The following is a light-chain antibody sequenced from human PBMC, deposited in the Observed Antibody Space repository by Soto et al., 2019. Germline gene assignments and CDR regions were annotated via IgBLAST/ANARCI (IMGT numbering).Light chain of an antibody. V-gene: IGLV2-14*01. J-gene: IGLJ2*01. Sequence: QSALTQPASVSGSPGQSIIISCTGSSSDVGGYNYVSWYQQHPGKAPKLMIYDVSNRPSGASHRFSGSKSGNTASLTISGLQAEDEADYYCSSYTGTSTRVVFGGGTKLTVL. CDR1: SSDVGGYNY. CDR2: DVS. CDR3: SSYTGTSTRVV.